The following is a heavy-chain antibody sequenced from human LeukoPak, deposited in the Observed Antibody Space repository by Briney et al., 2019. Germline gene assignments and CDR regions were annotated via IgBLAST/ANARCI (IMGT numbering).Heavy chain of an antibody. J-gene: IGHJ3*02. Sequence: PSETLSLTCTVSGGSISSYYWSWIRQPPGKGLEWIGSIYYSGSTYYNPSLKSQVTISVDTSKNQFSLKLSSVTAADTAVYYCASQGGAWYSSSSGGDAFDIWGQGTMVTVSS. CDR2: IYYSGST. D-gene: IGHD6-6*01. V-gene: IGHV4-39*01. CDR3: ASQGGAWYSSSSGGDAFDI. CDR1: GGSISSYY.